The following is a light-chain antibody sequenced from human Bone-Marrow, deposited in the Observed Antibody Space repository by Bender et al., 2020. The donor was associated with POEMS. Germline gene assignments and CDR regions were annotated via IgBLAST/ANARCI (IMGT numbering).Light chain of an antibody. J-gene: IGLJ3*02. Sequence: QSALTQPASVSGSPGQSITISCTGTSSDVGSYDLVSWYQHHPGQAPKLMIYEGSKRPSRVSNRFSGSKSGNTASLTISGLQAEDEADYYCCAYAGSGTWVFGGGTKLTVL. V-gene: IGLV2-23*01. CDR3: CAYAGSGTWV. CDR1: SSDVGSYDL. CDR2: EGS.